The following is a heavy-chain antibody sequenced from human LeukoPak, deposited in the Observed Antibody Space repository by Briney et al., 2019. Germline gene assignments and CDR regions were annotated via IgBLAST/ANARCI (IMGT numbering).Heavy chain of an antibody. J-gene: IGHJ3*02. CDR1: GFTVSSNY. V-gene: IGHV3-23*01. CDR3: AKDRRSSIAVAGPDDAFDI. D-gene: IGHD6-19*01. Sequence: GGSLRLSCAASGFTVSSNYMSWVRQAPGKGLEWVSAISGSGGSTYYADSVKGRFTISRDNSKNTLYLQMNSLRAEDTAVYYCAKDRRSSIAVAGPDDAFDIWGQGTMVTVSS. CDR2: ISGSGGST.